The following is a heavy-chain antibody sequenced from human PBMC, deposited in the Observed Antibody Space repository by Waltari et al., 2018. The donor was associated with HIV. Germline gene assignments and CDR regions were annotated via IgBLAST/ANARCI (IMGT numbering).Heavy chain of an antibody. J-gene: IGHJ5*02. CDR2: IYYSGST. CDR1: VGSISSSSYY. D-gene: IGHD5-18*01. CDR3: ARHPKRYYTAMGLNWFDP. Sequence: QLQLQESGPGLVKPSATPSLTCTVSVGSISSSSYYWSWNRQPPGKGLGWIGSIYYSGSTYYNPSLKSRVTISVDTSKNQFSLKLSSVSAADTAVYYCARHPKRYYTAMGLNWFDPWGQGTLVTVSS. V-gene: IGHV4-39*01.